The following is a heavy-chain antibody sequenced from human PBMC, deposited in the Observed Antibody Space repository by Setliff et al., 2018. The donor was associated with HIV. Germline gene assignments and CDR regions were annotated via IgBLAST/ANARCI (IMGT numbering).Heavy chain of an antibody. V-gene: IGHV1-8*01. CDR1: GYTSTSYD. D-gene: IGHD2-15*01. CDR2: MNPDSGNT. Sequence: ASVKVSCKASGYTSTSYDINWVRQATGQGLEWMGWMNPDSGNTGSAQNFQGRITITWNTSISTAYMELGSLGFDDTAVYFCARTRSGGSSVYYYYYMDVWGQGTAVTVSS. CDR3: ARTRSGGSSVYYYYYMDV. J-gene: IGHJ6*03.